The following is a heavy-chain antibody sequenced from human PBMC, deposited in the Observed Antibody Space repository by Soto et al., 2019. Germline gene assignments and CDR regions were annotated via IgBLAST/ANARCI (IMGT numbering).Heavy chain of an antibody. CDR2: IYYSGST. CDR1: GGSISTYY. V-gene: IGHV4-59*12. CDR3: ARESRCVNGACGNVFDI. J-gene: IGHJ3*02. D-gene: IGHD2-8*01. Sequence: QVQLQESGPGLVTPSETLSLTCTVSGGSISTYYWTWIRQSPEKGLEWLGNIYYSGSTNYSPSLTSRLTISLDTSKHQFSLTLRSVTAADTAVYYCARESRCVNGACGNVFDIWGRGTKVTVSS.